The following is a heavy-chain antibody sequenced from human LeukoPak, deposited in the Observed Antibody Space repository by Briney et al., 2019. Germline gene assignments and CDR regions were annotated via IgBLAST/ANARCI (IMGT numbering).Heavy chain of an antibody. Sequence: SETLSLTCAVYGGSFSGYYWSWLRQPPGKGLEWIGEINHSGSTNYNPSLKSRVTISVDTSKNQFSLKLSSVTAADTAVYYCARNNYYGFWSGPRYYYYMDVWGKGTTVTVSS. D-gene: IGHD3-3*01. CDR3: ARNNYYGFWSGPRYYYYMDV. V-gene: IGHV4-34*01. J-gene: IGHJ6*03. CDR2: INHSGST. CDR1: GGSFSGYY.